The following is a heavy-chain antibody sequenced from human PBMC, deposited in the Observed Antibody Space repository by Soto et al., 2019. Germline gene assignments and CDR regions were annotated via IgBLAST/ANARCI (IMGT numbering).Heavy chain of an antibody. D-gene: IGHD2-2*01. CDR2: INPSGGSA. CDR1: GYSFISHY. J-gene: IGHJ4*02. CDR3: ARDYLSSKLSLSYFDF. Sequence: QVQLVQSGAEVTRPGASVKVSCKASGYSFISHYIHWVRQAPGQGLEWMGFINPSGGSAPLAQKFQGRVTMTRYTSTTTVYIELSSLRSEDAAVYYCARDYLSSKLSLSYFDFWGQGTLVTVSS. V-gene: IGHV1-46*01.